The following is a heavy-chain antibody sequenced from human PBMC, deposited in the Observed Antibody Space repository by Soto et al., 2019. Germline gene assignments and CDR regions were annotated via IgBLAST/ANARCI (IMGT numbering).Heavy chain of an antibody. V-gene: IGHV3-74*01. D-gene: IGHD3-22*01. J-gene: IGHJ4*02. Sequence: EVQLVESGGGLVQPGGSLRLSCAASGFTFSSYWMHWFRQAPGKGLVWVSRINSDGSSTSYAYSVKGRFTISRDIAKKTLYLQMNSLRAEDTAVYYCAIRASYYDSSGYFDYWGQGTLVTVSS. CDR3: AIRASYYDSSGYFDY. CDR2: INSDGSST. CDR1: GFTFSSYW.